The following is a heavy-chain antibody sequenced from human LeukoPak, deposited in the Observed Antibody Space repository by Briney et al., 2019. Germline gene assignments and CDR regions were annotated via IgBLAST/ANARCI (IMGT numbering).Heavy chain of an antibody. D-gene: IGHD6-13*01. CDR3: ARQSSSWRTIHFDY. Sequence: GESLKISCXGSGYSFTSYWIAWVRQMAGKGLEWMGIIYPGDSDTRYSPSFQGQVTISADKSISTAYLQWSSLKAPDTAMYYCARQSSSWRTIHFDYWGQGTLVTVSS. CDR1: GYSFTSYW. CDR2: IYPGDSDT. V-gene: IGHV5-51*01. J-gene: IGHJ4*02.